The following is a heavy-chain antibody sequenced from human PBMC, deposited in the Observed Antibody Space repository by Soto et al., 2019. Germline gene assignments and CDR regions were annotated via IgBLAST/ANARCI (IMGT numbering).Heavy chain of an antibody. D-gene: IGHD2-21*01. CDR3: ARCVSDGVDY. Sequence: ASVKVSCKASGYSFTSVDINWVRQTAGQGLEWMGWMQPSTGRTGYAQKFQGRVTMTRDTSITTAYMELTTLTSDDTAFYSCARCVSDGVDYWGQVTLVAVSS. CDR1: GYSFTSVD. V-gene: IGHV1-8*01. CDR2: MQPSTGRT. J-gene: IGHJ4*02.